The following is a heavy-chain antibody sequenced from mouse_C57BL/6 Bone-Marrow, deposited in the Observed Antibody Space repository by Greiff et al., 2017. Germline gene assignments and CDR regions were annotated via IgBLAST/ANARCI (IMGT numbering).Heavy chain of an antibody. V-gene: IGHV1-55*01. J-gene: IGHJ3*01. CDR2: IYPGSGST. Sequence: QVQLQQPGAELVKPGASVTMSCKASGYTFTSYWITWVKQRPGQGLEWIGDIYPGSGSTNYNEKFKSKATLTVDTSSRTAYMQLSSLTSEDSAVYYCARSSHYYGSSYGGFAYWGQGTLVTVAA. D-gene: IGHD1-1*01. CDR1: GYTFTSYW. CDR3: ARSSHYYGSSYGGFAY.